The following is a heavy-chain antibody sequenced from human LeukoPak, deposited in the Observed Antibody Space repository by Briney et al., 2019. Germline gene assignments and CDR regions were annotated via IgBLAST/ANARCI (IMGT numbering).Heavy chain of an antibody. CDR2: ISSSGSTI. D-gene: IGHD2-2*01. V-gene: IGHV3-48*03. CDR3: AREGYCSSTSCSNEASDI. CDR1: GFTFSSYE. Sequence: GGSLRLSCAASGFTFSSYEMNWVRQAPGKGLEWVSYISSSGSTIYYADSVKGRFTISRDNAKNSLYLQMNSLRAEDTALYYCAREGYCSSTSCSNEASDIWGQGTMVSVSS. J-gene: IGHJ3*02.